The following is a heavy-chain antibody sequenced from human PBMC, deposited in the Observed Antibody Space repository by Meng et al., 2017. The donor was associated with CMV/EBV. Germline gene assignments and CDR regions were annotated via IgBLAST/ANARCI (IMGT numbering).Heavy chain of an antibody. J-gene: IGHJ5*02. CDR1: GGSISSYY. CDR2: IYYSGST. D-gene: IGHD3-22*01. CDR3: ARAGARGESRYSSGYCSIDNWFDP. V-gene: IGHV4-59*01. Sequence: SETLSLTCTVSGGSISSYYWGWIRQPPGKGLEWIGYIYYSGSTNYNPSLKSRVTISVDTSKNQFSLKLSSVTAADTAVYYCARAGARGESRYSSGYCSIDNWFDPWGQGTLVTVSS.